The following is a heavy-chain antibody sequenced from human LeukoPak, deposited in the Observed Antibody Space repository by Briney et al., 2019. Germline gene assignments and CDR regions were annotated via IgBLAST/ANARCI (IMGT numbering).Heavy chain of an antibody. CDR3: AKDLSIFGVVQD. J-gene: IGHJ4*02. CDR1: GFTFSSYV. CDR2: ISDSSGST. V-gene: IGHV3-23*01. D-gene: IGHD3-3*01. Sequence: GGSLRLSCAASGFTFSSYVMSWVRQAPGKGLEWVSAISDSSGSTYYADSVKGRFTISRGNSKNTLYLQMNSLRAEDTAVYYCAKDLSIFGVVQDWGQGTLVTVSS.